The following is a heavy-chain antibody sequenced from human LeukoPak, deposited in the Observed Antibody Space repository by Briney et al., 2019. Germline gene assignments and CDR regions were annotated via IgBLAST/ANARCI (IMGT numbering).Heavy chain of an antibody. CDR2: INPNSGGT. CDR1: GYTFTGYY. V-gene: IGHV1-2*02. D-gene: IGHD2-15*01. Sequence: ASVKVSCKASGYTFTGYYMHWVRQAPGRGLEWMGWINPNSGGTNCAQKFQGRVTMTRDTSISTAYMELSRLRSDDTAVYYCARGLGVANMDVWGKGTTVTVSS. CDR3: ARGLGVANMDV. J-gene: IGHJ6*03.